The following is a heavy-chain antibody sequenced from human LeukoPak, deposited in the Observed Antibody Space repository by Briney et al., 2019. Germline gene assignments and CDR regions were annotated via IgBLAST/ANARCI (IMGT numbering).Heavy chain of an antibody. CDR2: ISSNSGTI. CDR1: GFSFADYA. CDR3: VKVRIVGAPTDYFDY. J-gene: IGHJ4*02. D-gene: IGHD1-26*01. V-gene: IGHV3-9*01. Sequence: GRSLRLSCAASGFSFADYAMHWVRQPPGNGLEWVSGISSNSGTIVYATSVKGPFTISRDHAKNSMYLQMNSLRAEDTPLYDCVKVRIVGAPTDYFDYWGQGTLVTVSS.